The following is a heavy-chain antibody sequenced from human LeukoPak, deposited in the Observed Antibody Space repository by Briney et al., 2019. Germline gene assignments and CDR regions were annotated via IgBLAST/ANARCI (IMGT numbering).Heavy chain of an antibody. D-gene: IGHD6-19*01. V-gene: IGHV3-7*01. Sequence: PGGSLRLAWAPSGFTFSSYWMSWVRQAPGEGLKWVANIKQDGREKYYVDSGKGRFTIARDNAKNSLYLQMNSLRAEDTAVYYCARDLRIAVASYWGQGTLVTVSS. J-gene: IGHJ4*02. CDR2: IKQDGREK. CDR1: GFTFSSYW. CDR3: ARDLRIAVASY.